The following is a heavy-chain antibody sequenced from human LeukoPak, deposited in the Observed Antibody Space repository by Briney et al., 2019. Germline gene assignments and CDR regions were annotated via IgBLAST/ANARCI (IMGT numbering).Heavy chain of an antibody. J-gene: IGHJ4*02. CDR2: ISYDGSNE. Sequence: PGGSLGLSCAASGFTFSSYAMHWVRQAPGKGLEWVAVISYDGSNEYYAGSVKGRFTISRDNSKNTLYLQMNSLRAEDTAVYYCARDYRWGFDYCGQRTLVTVSS. CDR3: ARDYRWGFDY. V-gene: IGHV3-30-3*01. D-gene: IGHD3-16*02. CDR1: GFTFSSYA.